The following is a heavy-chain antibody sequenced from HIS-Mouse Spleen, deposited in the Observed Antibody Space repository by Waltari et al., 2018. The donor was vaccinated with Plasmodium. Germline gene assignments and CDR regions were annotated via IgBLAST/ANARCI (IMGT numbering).Heavy chain of an antibody. CDR3: ARLRYSYGYFDY. V-gene: IGHV4-59*08. D-gene: IGHD5-18*01. J-gene: IGHJ4*02. CDR1: GGSISSYY. Sequence: QVQLQESGPGLVKPSETLSLTCPVSGGSISSYYWSWIRQPQGKGLEWIGYIYYSGSTNDNPSLKSRVTISVDTSKNQCSLKLSSVTAADTAVYYCARLRYSYGYFDYWGQGTLVTVSS. CDR2: IYYSGST.